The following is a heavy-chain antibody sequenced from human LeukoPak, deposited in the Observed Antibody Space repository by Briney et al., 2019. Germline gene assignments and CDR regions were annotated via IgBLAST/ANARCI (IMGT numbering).Heavy chain of an antibody. CDR1: GFTFSSYS. Sequence: GGSLRLSCAASGFTFSSYSMNWVRQAPGKGLEWVSSISSSSSYIYYADSVKGRFTISRDNAKNSLYLQMNSLRAEDTAVYYCARDGYTSEYYYYMDVWGKGTTVTISS. CDR2: ISSSSSYI. D-gene: IGHD5-24*01. CDR3: ARDGYTSEYYYYMDV. J-gene: IGHJ6*03. V-gene: IGHV3-21*01.